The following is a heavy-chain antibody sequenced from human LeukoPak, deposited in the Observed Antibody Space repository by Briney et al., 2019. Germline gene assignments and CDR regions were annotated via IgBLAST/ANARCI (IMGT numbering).Heavy chain of an antibody. V-gene: IGHV5-51*01. CDR3: ARQDGNSKYYFDY. D-gene: IGHD1-1*01. J-gene: IGHJ4*02. CDR1: GYSFTNYW. Sequence: GESLKISGKGSGYSFTNYWTGWVRQTPGKGLEWMGIIYPGDSDTRYRPSFQGQVTISVDKSISTAYLQWSSLKASDTAMYYCARQDGNSKYYFDYWGQGTLVTVSS. CDR2: IYPGDSDT.